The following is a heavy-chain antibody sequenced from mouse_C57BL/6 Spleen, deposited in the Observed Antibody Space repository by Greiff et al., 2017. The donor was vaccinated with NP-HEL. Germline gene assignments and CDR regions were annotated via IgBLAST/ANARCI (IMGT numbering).Heavy chain of an antibody. Sequence: VMLVESGPGLVAPSQSLSITCTVSGFSLTSYGVDWVRQPPGKGLEWLGVIWCGGRTNYYLAPMSSLCIIKDNSKSQIFLKMNSLQTDDTAMYYCGKRGDDLYYAMEYWGQGTSVTVSS. J-gene: IGHJ4*01. CDR1: GFSLTSYG. CDR3: GKRGDDLYYAMEY. V-gene: IGHV2-9*01. CDR2: IWCGGRT.